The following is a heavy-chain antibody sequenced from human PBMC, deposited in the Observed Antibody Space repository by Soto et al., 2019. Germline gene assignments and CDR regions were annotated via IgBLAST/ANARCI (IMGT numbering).Heavy chain of an antibody. CDR3: TKTFGYGYAIDY. CDR2: ISAYTGNT. J-gene: IGHJ4*02. V-gene: IGHV1-18*01. Sequence: QVQLVQSGAEVKKPGASVKVSCKAYGYTFTSSGISWVRQAPGQGLEWMGWISAYTGNTNYEQKLQVRVTMTTDTAASTAYMELRSLRSDDTAVYYCTKTFGYGYAIDYWGQGALVTVSS. D-gene: IGHD5-18*01. CDR1: GYTFTSSG.